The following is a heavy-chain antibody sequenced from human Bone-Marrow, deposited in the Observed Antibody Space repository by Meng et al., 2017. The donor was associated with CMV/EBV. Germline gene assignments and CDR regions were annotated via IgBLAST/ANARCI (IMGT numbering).Heavy chain of an antibody. CDR2: ISSSGSTI. J-gene: IGHJ4*02. D-gene: IGHD6-13*01. CDR3: AKGFKSAAAGTLVDY. CDR1: GFTFSDYY. V-gene: IGHV3-11*01. Sequence: GESPNISCAASGFTFSDYYMSWIRQAPGKGLEWVSYISSSGSTIYYADSVKGRFTISRDNAKNSLYLQMNSLRAEDTAVYYCAKGFKSAAAGTLVDYWGQGTLVTVSS.